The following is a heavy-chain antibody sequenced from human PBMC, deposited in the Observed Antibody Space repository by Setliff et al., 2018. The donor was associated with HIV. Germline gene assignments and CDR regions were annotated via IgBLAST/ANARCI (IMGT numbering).Heavy chain of an antibody. V-gene: IGHV3-7*01. J-gene: IGHJ4*02. CDR1: GFTLSGYW. D-gene: IGHD4-4*01. CDR2: INQDGSEE. Sequence: GGSLRLSCAASGFTLSGYWMSWVRQAPGKGLEWVANINQDGSEEYYVDSVKGRFTISRDNAKNSMYLHMNSLRAEDTAVYYCARNRRNPDYWGQGTLVTVSS. CDR3: ARNRRNPDY.